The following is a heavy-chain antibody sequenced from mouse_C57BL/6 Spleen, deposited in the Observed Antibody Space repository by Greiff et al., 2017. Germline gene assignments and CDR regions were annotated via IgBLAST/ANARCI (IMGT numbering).Heavy chain of an antibody. CDR3: ARRRQTAQATHYAMDY. CDR2: INPSTGGT. V-gene: IGHV1-42*01. J-gene: IGHJ4*01. Sequence: VQLQQSGPELVKPGASVKISCKASGYSFTGYYMNWVKQSPEKSLEWIGEINPSTGGTTYNQKFKAKATLTVNKSSTTAYMQLKSLTSEDSAVYYWARRRQTAQATHYAMDYWGQGTSVTVSS. D-gene: IGHD3-2*02. CDR1: GYSFTGYY.